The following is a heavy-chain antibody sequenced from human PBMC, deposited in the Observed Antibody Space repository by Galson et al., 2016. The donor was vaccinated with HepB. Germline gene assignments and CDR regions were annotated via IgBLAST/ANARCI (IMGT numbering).Heavy chain of an antibody. Sequence: SETLSLTCAVSGYSISSGYQWAWIRQPPGKGLEWIGYIYYSGSTHYNPSLKSRVTISVDTSKSQFSLKLTSVTAADTAVYYCARGSLWYDYWGQGTLVTVSS. CDR3: ARGSLWYDY. CDR1: GYSISSGYQ. J-gene: IGHJ4*02. V-gene: IGHV4-38-2*01. D-gene: IGHD6-13*01. CDR2: IYYSGST.